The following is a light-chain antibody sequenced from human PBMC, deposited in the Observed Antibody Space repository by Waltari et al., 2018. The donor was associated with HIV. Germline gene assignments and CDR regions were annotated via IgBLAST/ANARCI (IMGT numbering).Light chain of an antibody. CDR2: EIS. Sequence: QSAPTQPASVSGSPGQSITISCNNMGDLTYVSWYQQYPGKAPQLLIYEISNRPSGISRRCSGSKSGDTASLTISGLQADDEADYFCTKYTSTNVLILFGGGTKVTVL. CDR1: MGDLTY. J-gene: IGLJ2*01. CDR3: TKYTSTNVLIL. V-gene: IGLV2-14*03.